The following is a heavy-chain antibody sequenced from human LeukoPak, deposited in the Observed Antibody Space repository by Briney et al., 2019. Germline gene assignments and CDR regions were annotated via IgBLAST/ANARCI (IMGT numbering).Heavy chain of an antibody. CDR1: GFTFSSYA. CDR3: ARLITFSRGFGGRADY. D-gene: IGHD3-10*01. Sequence: GGSLRLSCAASGFTFSSYAMHWVRQAPGKGLEWVAVISYDGSNKDYADSVKGRFTISRDNSKNTLYLQMNSLRAEDTAVYYCARLITFSRGFGGRADYWGQGTLVTVSS. CDR2: ISYDGSNK. J-gene: IGHJ4*02. V-gene: IGHV3-30-3*01.